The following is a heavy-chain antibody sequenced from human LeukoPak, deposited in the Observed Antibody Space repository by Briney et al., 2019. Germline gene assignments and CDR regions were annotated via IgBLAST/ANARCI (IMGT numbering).Heavy chain of an antibody. CDR2: ISGSGGTI. D-gene: IGHD3-10*01. V-gene: IGHV3-48*03. J-gene: IGHJ3*02. Sequence: GGSLRLSCAASGFTFSSYEMNWVRRAPGKGLEWVSYISGSGGTIYYGDSVKGRFTISRDNAKNSMYLQMNSLRAEDTAIYYCARDEIRSGAFDIWGQGTMVTVSS. CDR3: ARDEIRSGAFDI. CDR1: GFTFSSYE.